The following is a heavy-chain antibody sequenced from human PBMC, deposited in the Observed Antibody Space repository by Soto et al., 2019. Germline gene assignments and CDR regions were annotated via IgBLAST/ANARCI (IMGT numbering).Heavy chain of an antibody. CDR2: IYYSGIT. V-gene: IGHV4-59*08. CDR3: ARRLVRAGYFDY. D-gene: IGHD2-8*02. J-gene: IGHJ4*02. CDR1: GGSISSYY. Sequence: QVQLQESGPGLVKPSETLSLTCTVSGGSISSYYWSWIRQPPGKGLEWIGYIYYSGITNYNPSLKSRVTISVDTSKNQFSVKLSSVTAADTAVYYCARRLVRAGYFDYWGQGTLVTVSS.